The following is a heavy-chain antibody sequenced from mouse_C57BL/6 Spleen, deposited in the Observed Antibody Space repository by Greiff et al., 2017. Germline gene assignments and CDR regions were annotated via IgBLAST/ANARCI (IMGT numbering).Heavy chain of an antibody. CDR2: IDPSDSYT. J-gene: IGHJ3*01. CDR1: GYTFTSYW. CDR3: ATHGSGYLFAY. D-gene: IGHD3-2*02. V-gene: IGHV1-69*01. Sequence: QVKLQQPGAELVMPGASVKLSCKASGYTFTSYWMHWVKQRPGQGLEWIGEIDPSDSYTNYNQKFMGNLTMTVDKSSSTDYMQLSSLSAEAAAVYYCATHGSGYLFAYWGQGTLVTVSA.